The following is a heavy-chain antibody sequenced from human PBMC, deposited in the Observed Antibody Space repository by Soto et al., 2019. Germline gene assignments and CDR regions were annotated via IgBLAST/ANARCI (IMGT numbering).Heavy chain of an antibody. Sequence: GGSLRLSCAASGFTFSSYAMHWVRQAPGKGLEWVAVISYDGSNKYYADSVKGRFTISRDNSKNTLYLQMNSLRAEDTAVYYCARAGPFLGVWGQGTLVTVSS. J-gene: IGHJ4*02. CDR3: ARAGPFLGV. V-gene: IGHV3-30-3*01. D-gene: IGHD3-3*02. CDR2: ISYDGSNK. CDR1: GFTFSSYA.